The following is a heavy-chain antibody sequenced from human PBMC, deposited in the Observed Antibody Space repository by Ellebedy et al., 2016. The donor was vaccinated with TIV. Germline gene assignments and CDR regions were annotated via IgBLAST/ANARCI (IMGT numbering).Heavy chain of an antibody. V-gene: IGHV3-13*01. CDR2: VGSAGDT. CDR1: GFTFSTYD. D-gene: IGHD3-10*01. Sequence: GESLKISCAASGFTFSTYDLHWVRQATGKGLEWVSGVGSAGDTSCLGSVMGRFTISRDDSKNTVFLQMNSLRVEATAVYYCARDRGAGSFELADHWGQGTLASVSS. CDR3: ARDRGAGSFELADH. J-gene: IGHJ4*02.